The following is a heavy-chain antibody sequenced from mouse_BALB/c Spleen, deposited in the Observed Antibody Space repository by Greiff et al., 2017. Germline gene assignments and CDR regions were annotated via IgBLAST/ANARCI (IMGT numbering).Heavy chain of an antibody. CDR3: ARHEGDSWFAY. CDR2: FYPGSGSI. J-gene: IGHJ3*01. CDR1: GYTFTEYI. V-gene: IGHV1-62-2*01. Sequence: VQLQQSGAELVRPGASVTLSCKASGYTFTEYIIHWVKQRSGQGLEWIGWFYPGSGSIKYNEKFKDKATLTADKSSSPFYMELSRLTSEDSAVFFCARHEGDSWFAYWGQGTLVTVSA. D-gene: IGHD3-3*01.